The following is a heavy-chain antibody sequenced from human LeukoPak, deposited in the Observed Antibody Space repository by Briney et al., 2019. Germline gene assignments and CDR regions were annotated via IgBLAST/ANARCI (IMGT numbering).Heavy chain of an antibody. V-gene: IGHV1-2*02. Sequence: ASVKVSCKASGYIFTGYYIHWVRQAPGQGLEWMGWINPNSGDTKYAQKFQGRVTMTRDTSISTAYMELSRLRSDDTAVYYCARVGIYYDSSGYFDYWGQGTLVTVSS. CDR1: GYIFTGYY. CDR2: INPNSGDT. D-gene: IGHD3-22*01. CDR3: ARVGIYYDSSGYFDY. J-gene: IGHJ4*02.